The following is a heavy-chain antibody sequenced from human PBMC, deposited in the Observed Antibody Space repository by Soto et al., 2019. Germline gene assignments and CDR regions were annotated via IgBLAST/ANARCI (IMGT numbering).Heavy chain of an antibody. CDR3: ARGRGYYDSSWVYYYGMDV. J-gene: IGHJ6*02. Sequence: SETLSLTCTVSGGSISSYYWSWIRQPAGKGLEWIGRIYTSGSTNYNPSLKSRVTMSVDTSKNQFSLKLSSVTAADTAVYYCARGRGYYDSSWVYYYGMDVWGQGTTGTVSS. D-gene: IGHD3-22*01. CDR2: IYTSGST. V-gene: IGHV4-4*07. CDR1: GGSISSYY.